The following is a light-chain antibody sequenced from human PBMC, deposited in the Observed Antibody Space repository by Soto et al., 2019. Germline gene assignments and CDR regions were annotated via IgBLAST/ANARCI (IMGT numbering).Light chain of an antibody. Sequence: QSVLTQPASVSASLGQPITISCTGTSSDVGAYNYVYWYQQHPGKAPKLIIYDVSNRPSGIPNRFSGSKSGNTASLTISGLQAEDAAYYYCNSYTRSSRYVFGTGTKATVL. CDR3: NSYTRSSRYV. V-gene: IGLV2-14*03. CDR1: SSDVGAYNY. J-gene: IGLJ1*01. CDR2: DVS.